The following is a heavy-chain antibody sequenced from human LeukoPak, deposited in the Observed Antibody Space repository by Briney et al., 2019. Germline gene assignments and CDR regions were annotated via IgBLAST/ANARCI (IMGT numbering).Heavy chain of an antibody. D-gene: IGHD6-19*01. Sequence: PGGSLRLSCAASGFTFSSYSMNWVRQAPGKGLEWVSYISSSSTIYYADSVKGRFTISRDNAKNSLYLQMNSLRAEDTAVYYCASSTSGWPSDYWGQGTLVTVSS. CDR1: GFTFSSYS. CDR2: ISSSSTI. V-gene: IGHV3-48*01. J-gene: IGHJ4*02. CDR3: ASSTSGWPSDY.